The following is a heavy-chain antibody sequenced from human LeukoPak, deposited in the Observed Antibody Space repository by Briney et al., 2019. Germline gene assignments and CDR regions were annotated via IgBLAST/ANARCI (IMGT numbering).Heavy chain of an antibody. V-gene: IGHV3-23*01. D-gene: IGHD3-22*01. CDR3: AKDLDDSSGYYAP. CDR2: ISGSGGST. CDR1: GFTFSCYA. Sequence: PGGSVRLPCAASGFTFSCYAISWVRQAPGEGLEWVSAISGSGGSTYYADSVKGRFTISRDNSKNTLYLQMNSLRAEDTAVYYCAKDLDDSSGYYAPWGQGTLVPVSS. J-gene: IGHJ4*02.